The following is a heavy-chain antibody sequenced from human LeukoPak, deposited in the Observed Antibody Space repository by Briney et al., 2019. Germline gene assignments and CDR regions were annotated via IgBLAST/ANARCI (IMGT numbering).Heavy chain of an antibody. J-gene: IGHJ3*02. CDR1: GFTFSSYS. CDR3: ARLHSGIYYGDAFDI. D-gene: IGHD1-26*01. V-gene: IGHV3-21*04. Sequence: PGGSLRLSCAASGFTFSSYSMNWVRQAPGKGLEWVSSISSSSSYIYYADSVKGRFTISRDNAKNSLYLQMNSLRAEDTPVYYCARLHSGIYYGDAFDIWGQGTMVTVSS. CDR2: ISSSSSYI.